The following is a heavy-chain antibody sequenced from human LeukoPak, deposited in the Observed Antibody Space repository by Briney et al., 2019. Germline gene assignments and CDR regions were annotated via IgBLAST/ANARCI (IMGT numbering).Heavy chain of an antibody. V-gene: IGHV3-9*03. CDR2: ISWNSGSI. CDR1: GFTFDDYA. D-gene: IGHD4-23*01. CDR3: AKARSYGGNSAFDY. Sequence: GGSLRLSCAASGFTFDDYAMHWVRQAPGMGLEWVSGISWNSGSIGYADSVKGRFTISRDNAKNSLYLQMNSLRAEDMALYYCAKARSYGGNSAFDYWGQGTLVTVSS. J-gene: IGHJ4*02.